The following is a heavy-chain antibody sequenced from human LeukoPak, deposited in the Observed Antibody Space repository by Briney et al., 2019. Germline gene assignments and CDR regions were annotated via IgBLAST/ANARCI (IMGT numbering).Heavy chain of an antibody. CDR3: ATGYCSSTSCYQDY. CDR1: GYTFTSYD. CDR2: MNPNSGST. Sequence: ASVKVSCKASGYTFTSYDINWVRQATGQGLEWMGWMNPNSGSTIYAQKFQGRVTMTEDTSTDTAYMELSSLRSEDTAVYYCATGYCSSTSCYQDYWGQGTLVTVSS. J-gene: IGHJ4*02. D-gene: IGHD2-2*01. V-gene: IGHV1-8*01.